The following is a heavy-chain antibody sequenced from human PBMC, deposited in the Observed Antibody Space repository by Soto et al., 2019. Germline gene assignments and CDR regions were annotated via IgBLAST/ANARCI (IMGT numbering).Heavy chain of an antibody. D-gene: IGHD6-19*01. Sequence: QVQLQESGPGLVKPSGTLSLTCAVSGGSISSTNWWNWVRQPPGKGLEWIGEIFHSGSTNYNPSLKSRVTISIDKSKNQFSLELSSVTAADTAVYYCARVITWPLAGGFDYWGQGILVTVSS. CDR3: ARVITWPLAGGFDY. CDR1: GGSISSTNW. J-gene: IGHJ4*02. V-gene: IGHV4-4*02. CDR2: IFHSGST.